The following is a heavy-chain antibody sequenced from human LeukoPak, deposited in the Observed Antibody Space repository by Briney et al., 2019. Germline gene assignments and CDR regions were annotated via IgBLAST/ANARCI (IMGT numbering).Heavy chain of an antibody. D-gene: IGHD6-19*01. J-gene: IGHJ5*02. CDR2: INHSGST. V-gene: IGHV4-34*01. CDR1: GGSFSGYY. Sequence: SETLSLTCAVYGGSFSGYYWSWIRQPPGKGLEWIGEINHSGSTNYNPSLKSRVTMSVDTSKNQFSLKLSSVTAADTAVYYCARGSSSDSGWYYWFDPWGQGTLVTVSS. CDR3: ARGSSSDSGWYYWFDP.